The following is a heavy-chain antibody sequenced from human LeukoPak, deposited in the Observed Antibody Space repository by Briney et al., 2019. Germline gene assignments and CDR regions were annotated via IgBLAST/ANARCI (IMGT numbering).Heavy chain of an antibody. D-gene: IGHD3-10*01. CDR2: ISGSGGST. CDR1: GFTFSNYG. V-gene: IGHV3-23*01. Sequence: AGGSLRLSCAASGFTFSNYGMSWVRQAPGLGLEWVSAISGSGGSTYYADSVKGRFTISRDNSKNTLYLQMNSLRAEDTAVYYCAKDTLPAPSMVRGVFDYWGQGTLVTVSS. J-gene: IGHJ4*02. CDR3: AKDTLPAPSMVRGVFDY.